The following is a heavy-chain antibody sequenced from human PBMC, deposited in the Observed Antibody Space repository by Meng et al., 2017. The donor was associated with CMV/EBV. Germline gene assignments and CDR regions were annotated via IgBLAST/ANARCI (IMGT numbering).Heavy chain of an antibody. CDR2: INPNSGGT. D-gene: IGHD6-13*01. Sequence: ASVQVSCKASGYTFTGYYMHWVRQAPGQGIEWMGWINPNSGGTNYAQKFQGRVTMTRDTSISTAYMELSRLRSDDTAVYYCARVIAAAGTRTPGYYGMDVWGQGTTVTVSS. CDR3: ARVIAAAGTRTPGYYGMDV. J-gene: IGHJ6*02. V-gene: IGHV1-2*02. CDR1: GYTFTGYY.